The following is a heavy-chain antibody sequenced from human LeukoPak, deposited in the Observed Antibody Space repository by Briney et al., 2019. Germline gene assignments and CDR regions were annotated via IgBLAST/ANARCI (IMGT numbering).Heavy chain of an antibody. J-gene: IGHJ4*02. D-gene: IGHD3-10*01. CDR3: ARGRSVNYFGQDY. V-gene: IGHV1-8*01. CDR1: GYTFTSYD. Sequence: GASVKVSCTASGYTFTSYDINWVRQATGQGLEWMGWMNPNSGNTGYAQKFQGRVTMTRNTSISTAYMDLSSLTSDDTAVYFCARGRSVNYFGQDYWGQGTLVTVSS. CDR2: MNPNSGNT.